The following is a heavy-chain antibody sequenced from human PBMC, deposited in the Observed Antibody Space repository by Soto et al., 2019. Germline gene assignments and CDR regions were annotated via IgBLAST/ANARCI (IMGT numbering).Heavy chain of an antibody. CDR3: AREVQVHTPAFVY. V-gene: IGHV1-69*19. J-gene: IGHJ4*02. D-gene: IGHD3-10*01. Sequence: QVQLVQSGAEMKKPGSSVKVSCPSSGGTFNTYAMNWVRQAPGQGPEWMGDISPMFGAANYAPKFQGRVTITADESTGTSYMQLSSLTSEDTALCFCAREVQVHTPAFVYWGQGTLVTVSS. CDR1: GGTFNTYA. CDR2: ISPMFGAA.